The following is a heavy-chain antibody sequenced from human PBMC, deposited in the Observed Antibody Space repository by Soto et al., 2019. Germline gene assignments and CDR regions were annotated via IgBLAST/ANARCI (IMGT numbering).Heavy chain of an antibody. D-gene: IGHD6-6*01. J-gene: IGHJ4*02. V-gene: IGHV3-30*18. CDR3: AKEMYPRTVLDSSSPWGDY. CDR2: MSYAGTYK. Sequence: GGSLRLSCAVSGFTFSDYGMHWVRQAPGKGLEWVAVMSYAGTYKYYADSVKGRFTISRDLSGNTLFLQMNSLRLEDTAVYFCAKEMYPRTVLDSSSPWGDYWGQGALVTVSS. CDR1: GFTFSDYG.